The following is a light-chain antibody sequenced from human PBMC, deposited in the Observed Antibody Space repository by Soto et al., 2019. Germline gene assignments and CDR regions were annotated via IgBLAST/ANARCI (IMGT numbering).Light chain of an antibody. CDR1: NIDSKS. V-gene: IGLV3-21*04. CDR2: YDS. CDR3: QVWDNNSDHVV. Sequence: SYELTPPPSVSVAPGKTARITCGGDNIDSKSAHWYQQRPGQAPVLVIYYDSDRPSGIPERFSGSNSGNTATLTINRFEAGDEADYYCQVWDNNSDHVVFGGGTKLTVL. J-gene: IGLJ2*01.